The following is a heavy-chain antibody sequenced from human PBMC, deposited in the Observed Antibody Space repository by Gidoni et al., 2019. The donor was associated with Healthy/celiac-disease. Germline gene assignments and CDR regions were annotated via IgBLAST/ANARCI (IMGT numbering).Heavy chain of an antibody. CDR3: TRGPVVIIPPDV. CDR1: GFTLGDYA. V-gene: IGHV3-49*03. J-gene: IGHJ6*03. Sequence: EVQLVESGGVSVQPGRSLSLSCTAAGFTLGDYAMSWFRQAPGQGLEWVGFIRSKAYGGTTEYAASVKGRFTISRDDSKSIAYLQMNSLKTEDTAVYYCTRGPVVIIPPDVWGKGTTVTVSS. D-gene: IGHD3-3*01. CDR2: IRSKAYGGTT.